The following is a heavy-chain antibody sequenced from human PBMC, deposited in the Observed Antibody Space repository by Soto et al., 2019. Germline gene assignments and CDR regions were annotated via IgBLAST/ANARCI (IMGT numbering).Heavy chain of an antibody. D-gene: IGHD6-19*01. V-gene: IGHV1-18*01. CDR3: ARALGIAVAGTCFDY. CDR2: ISAYNGNT. J-gene: IGHJ4*02. Sequence: QVQLVQSGAEVKKPGASVKVSCKASGYTFTSYGISWVRQAPGQGLEWMGWISAYNGNTNYAQKLQGRVTMTTDTSTSTDYMELRSLRSDDTAVYYCARALGIAVAGTCFDYWGQGTLVTVSS. CDR1: GYTFTSYG.